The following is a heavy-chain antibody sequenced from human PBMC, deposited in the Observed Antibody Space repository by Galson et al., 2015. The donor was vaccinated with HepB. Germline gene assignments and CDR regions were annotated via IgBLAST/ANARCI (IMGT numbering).Heavy chain of an antibody. D-gene: IGHD3-16*01. V-gene: IGHV1-69*04. J-gene: IGHJ6*03. CDR2: IIPILGIA. Sequence: SVKVSCKASGGTFSSYTISWVRQAPGQGLEWMGRIIPILGIANYAQKFQGRVTITADKSTSTAYMELSSLRSEDTAVYYCARDYLGGADYYYYYMDVWGKGTTVTVSS. CDR1: GGTFSSYT. CDR3: ARDYLGGADYYYYYMDV.